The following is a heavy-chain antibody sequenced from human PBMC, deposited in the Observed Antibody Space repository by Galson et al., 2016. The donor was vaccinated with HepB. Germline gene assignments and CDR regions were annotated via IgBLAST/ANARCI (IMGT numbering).Heavy chain of an antibody. Sequence: SLRLSCAASGFTFNNYGMTWVRQPPGKGLEVVSSISRSGDSTDYADSVKGRLTISRDNSKNMLYLQINSLRPDDTAVYYCAKRHEFCPPVGCSVDYWGQGTLVSVSS. D-gene: IGHD3-10*02. CDR1: GFTFNNYG. V-gene: IGHV3-23*01. CDR2: ISRSGDST. CDR3: AKRHEFCPPVGCSVDY. J-gene: IGHJ4*02.